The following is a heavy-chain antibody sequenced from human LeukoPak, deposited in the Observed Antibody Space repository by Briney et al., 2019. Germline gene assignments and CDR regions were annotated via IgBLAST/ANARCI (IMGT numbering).Heavy chain of an antibody. CDR2: INHSGST. D-gene: IGHD4-23*01. J-gene: IGHJ5*02. CDR3: ARNSNWFDP. CDR1: GGSFSGYY. Sequence: SETLSLTCAVYGGSFSGYYWSWIRQPPGKGLEWIGEINHSGSTNYNPSLKSRVTISVDTSKNQFSLKLSSVTAADTAVYYCARNSNWFDPWGQGTLVTVSS. V-gene: IGHV4-34*01.